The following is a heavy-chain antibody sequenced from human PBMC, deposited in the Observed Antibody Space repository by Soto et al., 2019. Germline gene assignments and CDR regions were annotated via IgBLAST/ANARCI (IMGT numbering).Heavy chain of an antibody. J-gene: IGHJ4*02. V-gene: IGHV4-31*03. CDR1: GGSISSGGYY. Sequence: SETLSLTCTVSGGSISSGGYYWSWIRQHPGKGLEWIGYIYYSGSTYYNPSLKSRVTISVDTSKNQFSLKLSSVTAADTAVYYCARYIDYDSSGYYQGTRGYYFDYWGQGTLVTVPQ. CDR3: ARYIDYDSSGYYQGTRGYYFDY. D-gene: IGHD3-22*01. CDR2: IYYSGST.